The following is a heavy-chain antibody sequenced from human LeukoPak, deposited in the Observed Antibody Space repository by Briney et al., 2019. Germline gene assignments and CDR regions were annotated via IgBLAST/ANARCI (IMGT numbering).Heavy chain of an antibody. CDR3: ARHALNYYYGKDI. CDR1: GDSISPYY. V-gene: IGHV4-59*08. CDR2: IYYTGGT. J-gene: IGHJ6*02. Sequence: SDTLSLTCTVSGDSISPYYRSWIRQPPGKGLEWIAQIYYTGGTAIYTPSIKSRVTISVDTSNNHFSLRLSSVPAADTAVYVCARHALNYYYGKDIWGQGTTVTVSS.